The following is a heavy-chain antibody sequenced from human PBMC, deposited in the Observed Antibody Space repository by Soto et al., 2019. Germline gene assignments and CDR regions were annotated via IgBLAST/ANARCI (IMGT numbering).Heavy chain of an antibody. CDR3: ARLVGDSIGYYYDDY. CDR1: GYSFTSYW. D-gene: IGHD3-22*01. CDR2: IDPSDSYT. V-gene: IGHV5-10-1*01. J-gene: IGHJ4*02. Sequence: EVQLVQSGAEVKKPGESLRISCKGSGYSFTSYWISWVRQMPGKGLEWMGRIDPSDSYTNYSPSFQGHVTISADKSISTAYLQWSCLKASDTAMYYCARLVGDSIGYYYDDYWGQGTLVTVSS.